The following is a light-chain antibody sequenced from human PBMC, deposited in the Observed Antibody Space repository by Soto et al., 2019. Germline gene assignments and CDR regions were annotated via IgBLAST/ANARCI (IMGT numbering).Light chain of an antibody. CDR1: SSDVGGYNY. CDR2: EVT. CDR3: TSYAGRNNLV. V-gene: IGLV2-8*01. Sequence: LTQPPSASGSPGQSVTISCTGTSSDVGGYNYVSWYQQHPGKAPKLMIYEVTTRPSGVPDRFSGSKSGNTASLTVSGLQAEDEADYYCTSYAGRNNLVFGGGTKVT. J-gene: IGLJ2*01.